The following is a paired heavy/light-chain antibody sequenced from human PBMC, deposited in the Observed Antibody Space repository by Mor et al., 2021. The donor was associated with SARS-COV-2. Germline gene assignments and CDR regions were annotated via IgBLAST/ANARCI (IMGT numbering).Heavy chain of an antibody. D-gene: IGHD5-18*01. J-gene: IGHJ4*02. V-gene: IGHV1-18*04. CDR2: ISAYNGNT. CDR1: GYTFTSYG. Sequence: QVQLVQSGAEVKKPGASVKVSCKASGYTFTSYGISWVRQAPGQGLEWMGWISAYNGNTNYAQKLQGRVTMTTDTSTSTAYMELRSLRSDDTAVYYCARGPGYSYGFARLFDYWGQGTLVTVSS. CDR3: ARGPGYSYGFARLFDY.
Light chain of an antibody. V-gene: IGKV2-30*01. Sequence: DVVMTQSPLSLPVTLGQPASISCRSSQSLVYSDGNTYLNWFQQRPGQSPRRLIYKVSNRDSGVPDRFSGSGSGTDFTLKISRVEAEDVGVYYCMQGTHWPPFFGPGTKVDIK. J-gene: IGKJ3*01. CDR1: QSLVYSDGNTY. CDR2: KVS. CDR3: MQGTHWPPF.